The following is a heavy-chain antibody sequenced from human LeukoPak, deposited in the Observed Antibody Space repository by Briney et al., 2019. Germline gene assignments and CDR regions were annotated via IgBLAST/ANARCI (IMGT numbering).Heavy chain of an antibody. CDR1: GFTFNNYW. CDR2: IKEDGSEI. J-gene: IGHJ4*02. V-gene: IGHV3-7*01. CDR3: TRQLGGSGSH. Sequence: GGSLRPSCAASGFTFNNYWMSWVRQAPGKGLEWVANIKEDGSEIYYVDSVKGRFTISRDNTKNSVYLQMNSLRAEDTAVYYCTRQLGGSGSHWGQGTLVTVSS. D-gene: IGHD3-10*01.